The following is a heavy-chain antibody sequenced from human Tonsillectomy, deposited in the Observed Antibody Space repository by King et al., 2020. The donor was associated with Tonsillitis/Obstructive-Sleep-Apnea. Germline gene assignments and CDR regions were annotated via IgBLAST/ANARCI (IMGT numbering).Heavy chain of an antibody. CDR3: AKDTEAARIYYYMDV. J-gene: IGHJ6*03. Sequence: VQLVESGGSVVQPGRSLRLSCAASGFTFSSYGMHWVRQAPGKGLEWVAVISYDGSNKYYADSVKGRFTISRDNSKNTLYLQMNSLRAEDTAVYYCAKDTEAARIYYYMDVWGKGTTVTVSS. CDR2: ISYDGSNK. D-gene: IGHD6-6*01. V-gene: IGHV3-30*18. CDR1: GFTFSSYG.